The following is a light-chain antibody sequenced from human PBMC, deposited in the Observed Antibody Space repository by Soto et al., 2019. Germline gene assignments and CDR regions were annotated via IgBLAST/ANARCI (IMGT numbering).Light chain of an antibody. CDR2: GAS. CDR1: QGISIN. CDR3: QKYNSAPRT. V-gene: IGKV1-27*01. Sequence: DIQMTQSPSTLSASVGDRVMITCRASQGISINVAWYQQKPGKVPKLLIYGASTLQSGVPSRFSGSGSGTDFTLTISSLQPEDVATYYCQKYNSAPRTFGQGTKVEIK. J-gene: IGKJ1*01.